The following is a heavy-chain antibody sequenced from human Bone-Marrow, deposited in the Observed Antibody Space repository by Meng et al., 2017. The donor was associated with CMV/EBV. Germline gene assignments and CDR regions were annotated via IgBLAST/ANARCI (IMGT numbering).Heavy chain of an antibody. CDR2: IWYDGTTK. CDR3: AKDAAASNRPYHFDS. Sequence: GESLKISCAASGFTFANYGMHWVRQAPGKGLEWVAAIWYDGTTKYYVDSVKGRFTISRDNSKNTLYLQMNSLRAEDTGMYYCAKDAAASNRPYHFDSWGQGTLVTVYS. J-gene: IGHJ4*02. CDR1: GFTFANYG. V-gene: IGHV3-33*06. D-gene: IGHD6-13*01.